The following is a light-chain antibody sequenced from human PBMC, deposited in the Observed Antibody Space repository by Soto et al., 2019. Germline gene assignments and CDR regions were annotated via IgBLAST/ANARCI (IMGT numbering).Light chain of an antibody. Sequence: QPVLTQPPSVSGAPGQRVTISCTGSSSNIGAGYDVHWYQQLPGTAPKLLIYNNSHRPSGVPDRFSGSKSVTSASLAITGLQAEDEAAYYCQSYDDTVSGWVFGGGTKLTVL. CDR1: SSNIGAGYD. CDR2: NNS. V-gene: IGLV1-40*01. J-gene: IGLJ3*02. CDR3: QSYDDTVSGWV.